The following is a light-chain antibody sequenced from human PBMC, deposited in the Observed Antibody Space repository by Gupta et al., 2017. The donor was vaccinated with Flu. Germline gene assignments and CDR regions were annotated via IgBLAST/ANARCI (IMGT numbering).Light chain of an antibody. CDR1: QSVRSF. J-gene: IGKJ1*01. V-gene: IGKV1-39*01. CDR3: QQSYTTPRT. CDR2: AAS. Sequence: PSSLSASVGDRVTITCRASQSVRSFLNWYQQKPGKAPNLLIYAASSLQSGVPSRFSGCGSGTDFTLTISSLQLEDFATYYCQQSYTTPRTFGQGTKVEI.